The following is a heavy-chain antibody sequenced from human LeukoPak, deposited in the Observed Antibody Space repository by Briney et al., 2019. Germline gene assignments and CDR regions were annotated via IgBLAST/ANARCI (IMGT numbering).Heavy chain of an antibody. Sequence: ASVKLSCTASGYTFTGYYMHWVRQAPGQGLEGMGWINPNSGGTNYAQKFQGRVTMARDTSISAAYMELSRLTSDDTAVYYWARWGLLETSYYFDYWGQGTLVAVSS. CDR3: ARWGLLETSYYFDY. J-gene: IGHJ4*02. CDR2: INPNSGGT. D-gene: IGHD1-1*01. CDR1: GYTFTGYY. V-gene: IGHV1-2*02.